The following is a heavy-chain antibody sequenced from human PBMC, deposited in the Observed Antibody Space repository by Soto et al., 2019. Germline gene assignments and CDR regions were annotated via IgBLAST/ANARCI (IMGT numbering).Heavy chain of an antibody. V-gene: IGHV4-34*01. CDR3: ARGRRPGRGFGEQPGNWFDP. CDR1: GGSFTGYY. Sequence: SETLSLTCAVYGGSFTGYYWSWIRQPPGKGLEWIGEINHSGSTNYNPSLKSRVTISVDTSKNQFSLKLSSVTAADTAVYYCARGRRPGRGFGEQPGNWFDPWGQGTLVTVSS. CDR2: INHSGST. D-gene: IGHD3-10*01. J-gene: IGHJ5*02.